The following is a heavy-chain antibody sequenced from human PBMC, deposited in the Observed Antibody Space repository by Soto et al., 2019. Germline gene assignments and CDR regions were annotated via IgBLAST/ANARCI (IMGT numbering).Heavy chain of an antibody. CDR1: GYTFSNYG. CDR3: SRFIMVGGWFDPNYYHGMDV. D-gene: IGHD3-10*01. Sequence: QVQLVQSGAEVKKPGASVTVSCKTSGYTFSNYGINWVRQAPGQGLEWMGWISGYNGNTNYAQTVQGTVTMTTDTCTGTVYMELRSLKSDDTAIYYCSRFIMVGGWFDPNYYHGMDVWGQGNKVTVSS. CDR2: ISGYNGNT. V-gene: IGHV1-18*01. J-gene: IGHJ6*01.